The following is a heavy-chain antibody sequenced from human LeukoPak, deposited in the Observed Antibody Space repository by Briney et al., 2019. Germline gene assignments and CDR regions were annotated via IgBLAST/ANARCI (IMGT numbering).Heavy chain of an antibody. D-gene: IGHD6-19*01. CDR3: ARQIPLAGTFYFDN. CDR1: GFTVSSNY. Sequence: PGGSLRLSCAASGFTVSSNYMSWVRQAPGKGLEWVSVIYSGGTTYYADSVKGRFTISRDGSGNTLYLQMNSLRAEDTAVYFCARQIPLAGTFYFDNWGQGTLVTASS. J-gene: IGHJ4*02. V-gene: IGHV3-53*01. CDR2: IYSGGTT.